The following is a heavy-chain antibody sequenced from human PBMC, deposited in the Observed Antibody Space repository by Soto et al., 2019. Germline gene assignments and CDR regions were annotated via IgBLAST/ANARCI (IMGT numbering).Heavy chain of an antibody. D-gene: IGHD6-13*01. Sequence: SVKVSCKASGGTFSSYTISWVRQAPGQGLEWMGKIIPILGIANYAQKFQGRVTITADKSTSTAYMELSSLRSEDTAVYYCARYAQKVAAAETSWGQGTLVSVS. CDR2: IIPILGIA. CDR1: GGTFSSYT. V-gene: IGHV1-69*02. J-gene: IGHJ5*02. CDR3: ARYAQKVAAAETS.